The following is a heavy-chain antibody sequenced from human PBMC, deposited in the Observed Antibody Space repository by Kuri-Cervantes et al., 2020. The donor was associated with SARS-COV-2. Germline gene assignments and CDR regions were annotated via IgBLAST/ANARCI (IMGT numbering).Heavy chain of an antibody. CDR1: GFTFSYHY. CDR2: TRNKANSYTT. D-gene: IGHD3-22*01. J-gene: IGHJ6*02. Sequence: GESLKISCAASGFTFSYHYMDWVRQAPGKGLEWVGRTRNKANSYTTENAPSVKGRFTISRDDSKNSLYLQMNSLKTEDTAVYYCARGNYYDSSGYFYYYGMDVWGQGTTVTVSS. V-gene: IGHV3-72*01. CDR3: ARGNYYDSSGYFYYYGMDV.